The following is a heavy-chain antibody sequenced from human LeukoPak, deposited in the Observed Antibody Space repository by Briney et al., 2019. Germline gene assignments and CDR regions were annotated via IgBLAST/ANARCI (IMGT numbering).Heavy chain of an antibody. V-gene: IGHV4-30-4*08. Sequence: PSQTLSLTCTVSGGSISSGDYYWSWIRQPPGKGLEWIGYIYYSGSTYYNPSLKSRVTISVDTSKNQFSLKLSSVTAADTAVYYCARVIVAVPAAIGSPMYYFDYWGQGTLVTVSS. CDR1: GGSISSGDYY. CDR2: IYYSGST. CDR3: ARVIVAVPAAIGSPMYYFDY. D-gene: IGHD2-2*02. J-gene: IGHJ4*02.